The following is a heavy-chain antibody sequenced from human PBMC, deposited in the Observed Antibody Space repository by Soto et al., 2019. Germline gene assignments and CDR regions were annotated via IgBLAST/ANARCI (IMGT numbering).Heavy chain of an antibody. D-gene: IGHD3-16*01. CDR2: IIPIFGTA. CDR3: ARDSSSGELSFDWFDP. J-gene: IGHJ5*02. V-gene: IGHV1-69*01. CDR1: GGTFSSYA. Sequence: QVQLVQSGAEVKKPGSSVKVSCKASGGTFSSYAISWVRQAPGQGLEWMGGIIPIFGTANYAQKFQGRVTITADESTSTAYRELSSLRSEDTAVYYCARDSSSGELSFDWFDPWGQGALVTVSS.